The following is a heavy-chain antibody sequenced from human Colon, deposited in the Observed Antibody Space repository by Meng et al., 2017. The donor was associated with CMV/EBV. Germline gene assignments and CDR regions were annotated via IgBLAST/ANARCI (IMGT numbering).Heavy chain of an antibody. Sequence: GGSLRLSCAASGFTFSQYAITWVRQAPGKGLEWVSAISGSGDITYYADSVKGRFTISRDNAKNSLYLQMNSLRAEDTAVYYCARVRSSWYVDYWGQGTLVTVSS. J-gene: IGHJ4*02. CDR2: ISGSGDIT. CDR3: ARVRSSWYVDY. V-gene: IGHV3-23*01. CDR1: GFTFSQYA. D-gene: IGHD6-13*01.